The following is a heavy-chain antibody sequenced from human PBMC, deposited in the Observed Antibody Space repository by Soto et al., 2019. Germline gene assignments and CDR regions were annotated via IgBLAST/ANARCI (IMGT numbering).Heavy chain of an antibody. Sequence: SETLSVTCAVYCGSFSGDYWSWIRQPPGKGLEWIGEINHSGSTNYNPSLKSRVTISVDTSKNQFSLKLSSVTAADTAVYYCARALKSIAAPGWFYPWGQGTLVTVSS. J-gene: IGHJ5*02. D-gene: IGHD6-6*01. V-gene: IGHV4-34*01. CDR3: ARALKSIAAPGWFYP. CDR1: CGSFSGDY. CDR2: INHSGST.